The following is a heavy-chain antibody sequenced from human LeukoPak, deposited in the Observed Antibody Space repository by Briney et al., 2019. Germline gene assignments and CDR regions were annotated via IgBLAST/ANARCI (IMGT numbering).Heavy chain of an antibody. V-gene: IGHV4-4*08. CDR3: AGGRWLQSDY. D-gene: IGHD5-24*01. J-gene: IGHJ4*02. CDR1: GVSISSYY. Sequence: TASETLSLTCTVSGVSISSYYWSWIRQPPGKGLEWIGRIYTSGSTNYNPSLKSRVTISVDTSKNQFSLKVSCVTAADTAVYYCAGGRWLQSDYWGQGTLVTVSS. CDR2: IYTSGST.